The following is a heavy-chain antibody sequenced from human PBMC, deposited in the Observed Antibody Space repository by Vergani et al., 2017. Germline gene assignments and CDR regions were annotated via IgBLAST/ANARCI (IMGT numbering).Heavy chain of an antibody. V-gene: IGHV1-24*01. CDR2: FDPEDGET. Sequence: QVQLVQSGAEVKKPGASVKISCKVSGYILTELSMLWVRQAPGKGLEWMGGFDPEDGETIYAQKFQGTVTMTEDTSTDTDYMELGSLRSEDTDVYYCATSARDYGGNWGGWFDPWGEGTLVTVSS. CDR3: ATSARDYGGNWGGWFDP. J-gene: IGHJ5*02. CDR1: GYILTELS. D-gene: IGHD4-23*01.